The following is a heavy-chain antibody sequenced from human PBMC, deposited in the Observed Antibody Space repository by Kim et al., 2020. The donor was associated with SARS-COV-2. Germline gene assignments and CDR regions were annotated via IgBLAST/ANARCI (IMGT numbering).Heavy chain of an antibody. J-gene: IGHJ4*02. V-gene: IGHV4-31*03. CDR3: ARAGMIFGVVIAHFGY. Sequence: SETLSLTCTVSGGSISSGGYYWGWIRQHPGKGLEWIGYIYYSGSTYYNPSLKSRVTISVDTSKNQFSLKLSSVTAADTAVYYCARAGMIFGVVIAHFGYWGPGTLVTVSS. CDR1: GGSISSGGYY. D-gene: IGHD3-3*01. CDR2: IYYSGST.